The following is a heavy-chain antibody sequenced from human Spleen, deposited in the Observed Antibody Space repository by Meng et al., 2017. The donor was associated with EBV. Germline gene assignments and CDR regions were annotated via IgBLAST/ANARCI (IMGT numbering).Heavy chain of an antibody. Sequence: QVQLVESGXGVVQPGRSLGLSCAASGFTFSSNDIHWVRQAPGKGLEWVAFISYDGRKKYYTDSVKGRFTISRDNSKNTLYVQMNSLRPEDTAVYYCAKGGYSYGYCDYGGQGTLVTVSS. D-gene: IGHD5-18*01. V-gene: IGHV3-30*18. J-gene: IGHJ4*02. CDR3: AKGGYSYGYCDY. CDR2: ISYDGRKK. CDR1: GFTFSSND.